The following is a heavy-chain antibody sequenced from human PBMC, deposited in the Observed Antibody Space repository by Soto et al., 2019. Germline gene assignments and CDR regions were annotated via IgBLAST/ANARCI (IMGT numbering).Heavy chain of an antibody. CDR2: INHSGST. Sequence: SETLSLTCAVYGGSFSEYYWGWIRQPPGKGLEWIGEINHSGSTNYNLSLKSRVTISVDTSKNQFSLKLSSVTAADTAVYYCARAGDGENDAFDIWGQGTMVTVSS. CDR1: GGSFSEYY. D-gene: IGHD3-10*01. CDR3: ARAGDGENDAFDI. V-gene: IGHV4-34*01. J-gene: IGHJ3*02.